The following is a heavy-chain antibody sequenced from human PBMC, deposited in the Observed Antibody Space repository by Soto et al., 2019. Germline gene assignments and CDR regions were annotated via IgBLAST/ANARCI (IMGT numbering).Heavy chain of an antibody. J-gene: IGHJ4*02. CDR1: GFTFSSYG. CDR2: ISYDGSNK. CDR3: AKVGSSGGYYFDY. Sequence: QVQLVESGGGVVQPGRSLRLSCAASGFTFSSYGMHWVRQAPGKGLEWVAVISYDGSNKYYADSVKGRFTISRDNSKNTLYLQMNSLRAEDTAVYYCAKVGSSGGYYFDYWGQGTLVTVSS. V-gene: IGHV3-30*18. D-gene: IGHD6-19*01.